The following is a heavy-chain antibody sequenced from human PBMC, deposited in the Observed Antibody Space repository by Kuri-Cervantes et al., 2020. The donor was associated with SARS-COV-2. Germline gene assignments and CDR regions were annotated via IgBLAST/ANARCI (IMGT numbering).Heavy chain of an antibody. Sequence: SQTLSLTCAVYGGSYSGYYWTWIRQPPGKGLEWIGEIYHSGSTYYNPSLKSRVTISVDRSKNQFSLKLSSVTAADTAIYYCARHYAFDRFHKWGQGTQVTVSS. CDR2: IYHSGST. V-gene: IGHV4-34*01. J-gene: IGHJ4*02. CDR1: GGSYSGYY. CDR3: ARHYAFDRFHK. D-gene: IGHD3-9*01.